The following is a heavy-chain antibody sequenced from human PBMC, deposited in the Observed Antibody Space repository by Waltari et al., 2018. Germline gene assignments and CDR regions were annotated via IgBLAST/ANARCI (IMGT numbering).Heavy chain of an antibody. D-gene: IGHD6-19*01. Sequence: QVQLQESGPGLVKPSETLSLTCTVSGGSISSHYWSWIRQPPGKGLEWIGYIYYSGITNYNPSLKSRVTISVDTSKNQFSLKLSSVTAADTAVYYCARSRAGTPKSGAFDIWGQGTMVTVSS. CDR3: ARSRAGTPKSGAFDI. J-gene: IGHJ3*02. CDR1: GGSISSHY. CDR2: IYYSGIT. V-gene: IGHV4-59*11.